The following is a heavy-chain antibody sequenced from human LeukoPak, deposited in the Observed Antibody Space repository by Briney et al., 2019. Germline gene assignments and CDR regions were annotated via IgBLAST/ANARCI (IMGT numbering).Heavy chain of an antibody. Sequence: GRSLRLSCAASGFTFSIYSMHWVRQAPGKGLEWVAMISYDGSNKYYADSVKGRITISGDNSNNTLYLQVNSLRAEDTAVYYCATAYGDYRPLYWGQGTLVTVSS. D-gene: IGHD4-17*01. CDR3: ATAYGDYRPLY. CDR1: GFTFSIYS. V-gene: IGHV3-30-3*01. J-gene: IGHJ4*02. CDR2: ISYDGSNK.